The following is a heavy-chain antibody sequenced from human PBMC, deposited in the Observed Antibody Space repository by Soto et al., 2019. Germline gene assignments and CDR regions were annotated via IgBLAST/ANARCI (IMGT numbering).Heavy chain of an antibody. CDR1: GFTFSSYA. V-gene: IGHV3-30-3*01. J-gene: IGHJ3*02. CDR2: ISYDGSNK. CDR3: ARVDYYDSSGPSAFDI. Sequence: GGALRLSCAASGFTFSSYAMHWVRQAPGKGLEWVAVISYDGSNKYYADSVKGRFTISRDNSKNTLYLQMNSLRAEDTAVYYCARVDYYDSSGPSAFDIWGQGTMVTVSS. D-gene: IGHD3-22*01.